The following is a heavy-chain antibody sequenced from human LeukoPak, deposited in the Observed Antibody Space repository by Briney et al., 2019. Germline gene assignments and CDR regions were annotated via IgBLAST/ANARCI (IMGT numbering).Heavy chain of an antibody. CDR3: ARDRIHCSSTSCSNWFDP. V-gene: IGHV4-61*02. J-gene: IGHJ5*02. CDR1: GGSISSGSYY. Sequence: SETLSLTCTVSGGSISSGSYYWSWIRQPAGKGLEWIGRIYTGGSTNYNPSLKSRVTISVDTSKNQFSLKLSSVTAADTAVCYCARDRIHCSSTSCSNWFDPWGQGTLVTVSS. CDR2: IYTGGST. D-gene: IGHD2-2*01.